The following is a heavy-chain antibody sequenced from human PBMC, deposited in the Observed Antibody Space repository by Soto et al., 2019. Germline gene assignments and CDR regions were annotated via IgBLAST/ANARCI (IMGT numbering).Heavy chain of an antibody. D-gene: IGHD7-27*01. CDR2: MSPKTGNT. CDR3: ARGPPDWGFDY. CDR1: GYTFTSYD. J-gene: IGHJ4*02. V-gene: IGHV1-8*01. Sequence: QVQLVQSGAEVKKPGASVKVSCKASGYTFTSYDINWVRQATGQGLEWIGWMSPKTGNTGYAQKVQGRVTMTRNPPISTAYMELSSLTSEDTAVYYCARGPPDWGFDYWGQGTLVPVSS.